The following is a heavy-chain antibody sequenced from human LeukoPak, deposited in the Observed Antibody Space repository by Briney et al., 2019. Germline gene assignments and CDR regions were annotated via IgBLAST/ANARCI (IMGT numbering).Heavy chain of an antibody. CDR1: GFSLSTSGVG. CDR3: AHWGDYANAS. D-gene: IGHD4-17*01. Sequence: SGPTLVKPTQTLTLTWTFSGFSLSTSGVGVGWIRQPPGKALEWLALIYWDDDKRYSPSLKSRLTITKATSKNQVVLTLPNMAPLDTATYYSAHWGDYANASWGPGTLVTVSS. V-gene: IGHV2-5*02. CDR2: IYWDDDK. J-gene: IGHJ5*02.